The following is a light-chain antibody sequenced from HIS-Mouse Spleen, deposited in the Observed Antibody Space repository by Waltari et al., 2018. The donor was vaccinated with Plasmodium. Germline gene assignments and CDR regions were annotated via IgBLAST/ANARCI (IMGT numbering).Light chain of an antibody. CDR3: YSTDSSGNHRV. V-gene: IGLV3-10*01. CDR1: AFPKKY. CDR2: EDS. Sequence: SYELTQPPSVSVSPGQTARITCSGDAFPKKYAYWYQQNAGQSPVLAIYEDSKRPSGIPERFSGSSSGTMATLTISGAQVEDEADYYCYSTDSSGNHRVFGGGTKLTVL. J-gene: IGLJ3*02.